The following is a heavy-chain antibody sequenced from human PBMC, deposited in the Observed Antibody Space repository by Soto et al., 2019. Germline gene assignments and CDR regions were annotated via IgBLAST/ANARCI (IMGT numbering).Heavy chain of an antibody. V-gene: IGHV3-30*18. CDR1: GFTFSNYA. D-gene: IGHD1-1*01. CDR2: TSYDGNNE. Sequence: GGSLRLSCAASGFTFSNYAVHWVRQAPGKGLEWVALTSYDGNNEYYTDPVKGRFTISRDNSKNTLFLQMNSPRPEDTAVYYCAKDKGVFNWATSYFDYWGQGALVTVSS. CDR3: AKDKGVFNWATSYFDY. J-gene: IGHJ4*02.